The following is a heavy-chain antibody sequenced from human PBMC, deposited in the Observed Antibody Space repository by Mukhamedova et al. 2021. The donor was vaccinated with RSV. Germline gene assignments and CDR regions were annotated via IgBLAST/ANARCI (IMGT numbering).Heavy chain of an antibody. CDR3: AKDLRGGQKGGGNSDY. J-gene: IGHJ4*02. Sequence: FTISRDNSKNTLYLQMNSLRAEDTAVYYCAKDLRGGQKGGGNSDYWGQGTLVTVSS. D-gene: IGHD4-23*01. V-gene: IGHV3-23*01.